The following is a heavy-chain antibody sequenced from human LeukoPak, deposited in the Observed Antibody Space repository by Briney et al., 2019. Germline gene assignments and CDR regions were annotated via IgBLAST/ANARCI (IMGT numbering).Heavy chain of an antibody. Sequence: GGSLRLSYAASGFTFSSYNMNWVRQASGKGLEWVSSISSSGGYMYYGDSVKGRFTISRDNAKNSLYLQMNSLRAEDTAVYYCARERGYSYGYSDYWGQGTLVTVSS. D-gene: IGHD5-18*01. CDR3: ARERGYSYGYSDY. V-gene: IGHV3-21*01. J-gene: IGHJ4*02. CDR1: GFTFSSYN. CDR2: ISSSGGYM.